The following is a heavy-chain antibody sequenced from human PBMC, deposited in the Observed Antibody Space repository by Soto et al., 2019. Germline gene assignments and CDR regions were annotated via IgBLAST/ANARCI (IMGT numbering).Heavy chain of an antibody. D-gene: IGHD2-2*01. Sequence: PGESLKISCKGSGYSFTSYWISWVRQMPGKGLEWMGRIDPSDSYTNYSPSFQGHVTISADKSISTAYLQWSSLKASDTAMYYCASDIVVVPAAPYYYYGMDVWGQGTTVTVSS. CDR1: GYSFTSYW. CDR2: IDPSDSYT. J-gene: IGHJ6*02. CDR3: ASDIVVVPAAPYYYYGMDV. V-gene: IGHV5-10-1*01.